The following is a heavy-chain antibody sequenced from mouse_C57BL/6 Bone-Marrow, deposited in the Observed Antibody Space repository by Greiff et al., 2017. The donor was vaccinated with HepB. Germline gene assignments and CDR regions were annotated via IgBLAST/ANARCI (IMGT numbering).Heavy chain of an antibody. V-gene: IGHV1-82*01. CDR2: IYPGDGDT. D-gene: IGHD2-3*01. J-gene: IGHJ3*01. Sequence: QVQLQQSGPELVKPGASVKISCKASGYAFSSSWMNWVKQRPGKGLEWIGRIYPGDGDTNYNGKFKGKATLTADKSSSTAYMQLSSLTSEDSAVYFCGRWDDGYYGAYWGQGTLVTVSA. CDR1: GYAFSSSW. CDR3: GRWDDGYYGAY.